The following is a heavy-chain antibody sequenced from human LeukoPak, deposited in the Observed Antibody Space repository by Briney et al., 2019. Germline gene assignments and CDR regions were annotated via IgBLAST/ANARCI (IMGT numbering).Heavy chain of an antibody. J-gene: IGHJ6*03. CDR2: ISWNGDRK. CDR1: GFTFDYYA. V-gene: IGHV3-9*03. Sequence: PGGSLRLSCAASGFTFDYYAMHWVRQAPGRGLEWVSGISWNGDRKGYAESVKGRFTISRDKDFLYLQMNSLRVEDMALYYCAKDLLRNYYYYYMDVWGKGTTVSVS. CDR3: AKDLLRNYYYYYMDV. D-gene: IGHD3-16*01.